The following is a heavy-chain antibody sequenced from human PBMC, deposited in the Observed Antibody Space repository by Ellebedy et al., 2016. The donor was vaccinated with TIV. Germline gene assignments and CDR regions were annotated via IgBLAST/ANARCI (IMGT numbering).Heavy chain of an antibody. Sequence: GSLRLXCAVYGGSFSGYYWSWIRQPPGKGLEWIGEINHSGSTNYNPSLKSRVTISVDTSKNQFSLKLSSVTAADTAVYYCARGTGGDGYNLDAFDIWGQGTMVTVSS. J-gene: IGHJ3*02. CDR2: INHSGST. V-gene: IGHV4-34*01. CDR3: ARGTGGDGYNLDAFDI. CDR1: GGSFSGYY. D-gene: IGHD5-24*01.